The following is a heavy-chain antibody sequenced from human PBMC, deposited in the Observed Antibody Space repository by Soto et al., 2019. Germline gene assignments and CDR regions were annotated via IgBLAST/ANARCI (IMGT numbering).Heavy chain of an antibody. CDR2: ISSSSSYI. J-gene: IGHJ4*02. V-gene: IGHV3-21*01. CDR1: GFTFSSYS. Sequence: GGSLRLSCAASGFTFSSYSMNWVRQAPGKGLEWVSSISSSSSYIYYADSVKGRFTISRDNAKNSLYLQMNSLRAEDTAVYYCASERLSSTSCYDYWGQGTLVTVSS. D-gene: IGHD2-2*01. CDR3: ASERLSSTSCYDY.